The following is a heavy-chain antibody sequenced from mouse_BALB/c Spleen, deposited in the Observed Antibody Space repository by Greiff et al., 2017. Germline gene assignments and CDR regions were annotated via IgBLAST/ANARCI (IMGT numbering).Heavy chain of an antibody. J-gene: IGHJ4*01. CDR1: GFTFSNYW. D-gene: IGHD1-2*01. V-gene: IGHV6-6*02. Sequence: DVKLVESGGGLVQPGGSMKLSCVASGFTFSNYWMNWVRQSPEKGLEWVAEIRLKSNNYATHYAESVKGRFTISRDDSKSSVYLQMNNLRAEDTGIYYCTRNYYGYDSYYAMDYWGQGTSVTVSS. CDR3: TRNYYGYDSYYAMDY. CDR2: IRLKSNNYAT.